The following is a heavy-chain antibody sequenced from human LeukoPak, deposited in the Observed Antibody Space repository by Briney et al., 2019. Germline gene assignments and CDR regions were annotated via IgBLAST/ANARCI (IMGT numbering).Heavy chain of an antibody. J-gene: IGHJ4*02. V-gene: IGHV3-33*06. Sequence: GRSLRLSCAASGFTFSSYGMHWVRQAPGKGLEWVALIWYDGTNKYYADSVKGRFTISRDNSKNTLYLQMNSLRVEDTAVYYCAKPPGGYNSGAFGYWGQGTLVTVSS. CDR2: IWYDGTNK. CDR3: AKPPGGYNSGAFGY. CDR1: GFTFSSYG. D-gene: IGHD5-24*01.